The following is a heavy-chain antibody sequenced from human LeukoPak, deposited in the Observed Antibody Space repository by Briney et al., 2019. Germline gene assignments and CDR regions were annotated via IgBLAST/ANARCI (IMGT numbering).Heavy chain of an antibody. CDR2: RYYGGNT. CDR3: TSGRLYWYFDL. J-gene: IGHJ2*01. Sequence: SETLSLTCTVSGGSISSSSYYWGWIRQSPGKGLEWIGSRYYGGNTYHNPSLKSRVTISLDTSNNQFSLKLSSVTAADSAVYYCTSGRLYWYFDLWGRGTLVTVSS. CDR1: GGSISSSSYY. V-gene: IGHV4-39*07.